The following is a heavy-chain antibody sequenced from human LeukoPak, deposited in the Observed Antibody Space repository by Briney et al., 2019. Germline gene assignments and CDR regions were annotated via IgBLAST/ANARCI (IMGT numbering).Heavy chain of an antibody. CDR2: ISWNSGSI. J-gene: IGHJ3*02. D-gene: IGHD3-10*01. CDR3: ASGRDGSENDAFDI. V-gene: IGHV3-9*03. CDR1: GFTFDDYA. Sequence: SLRLSCAASGFTFDDYAMHWVRQAPGKGLEWVSGISWNSGSIGYADSVKGRFTISRDNAKNSLYLQMNSLRAEDMALYYCASGRDGSENDAFDIWGQGTMVTVSS.